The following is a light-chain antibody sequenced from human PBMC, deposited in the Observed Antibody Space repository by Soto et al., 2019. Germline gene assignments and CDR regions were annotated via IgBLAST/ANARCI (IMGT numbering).Light chain of an antibody. CDR2: ASS. Sequence: DIQLTQSPSSLSASVGDRVTLTCRTSHDISTYLNWYQQKPGRAPKLLVYASSTLQTGVPSRFTAYGLGTEFTFIISSLRPEDVATYYCHQSYSTPLTFGGGTQVDIK. J-gene: IGKJ4*01. CDR1: HDISTY. CDR3: HQSYSTPLT. V-gene: IGKV1-39*01.